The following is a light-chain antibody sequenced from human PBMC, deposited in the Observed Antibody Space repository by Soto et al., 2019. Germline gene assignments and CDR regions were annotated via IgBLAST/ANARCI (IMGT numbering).Light chain of an antibody. J-gene: IGKJ1*01. CDR2: DAS. CDR1: QSLRSS. Sequence: ETMMTQSPDTLSVSLGGRATLSCRASQSLRSSLAWYQQKPGQAPRLLIYDASTRDTGIPDRVSGSGSGTDVTLTISGLQSEDFAVYYCQQYNNWPQTFGQGTKVDIK. V-gene: IGKV3-15*01. CDR3: QQYNNWPQT.